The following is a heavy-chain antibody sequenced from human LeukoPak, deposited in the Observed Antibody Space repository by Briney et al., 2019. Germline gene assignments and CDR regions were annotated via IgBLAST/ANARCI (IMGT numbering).Heavy chain of an antibody. J-gene: IGHJ4*02. CDR2: ISYDGSNK. CDR1: GFTFSSYA. CDR3: ARDPTAMVRNYFDY. Sequence: GGSLRLSCAASGFTFSSYAMHWVRQAPGKGLEWVAVISYDGSNKYYADSVKGRFTISRDNSKNTLYLQMNSRRAEDTAVYYCARDPTAMVRNYFDYWGQGTLVTVSS. D-gene: IGHD5-18*01. V-gene: IGHV3-30-3*01.